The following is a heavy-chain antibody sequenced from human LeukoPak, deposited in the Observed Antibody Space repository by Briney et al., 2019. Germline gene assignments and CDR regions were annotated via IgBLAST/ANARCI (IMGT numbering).Heavy chain of an antibody. J-gene: IGHJ4*02. CDR2: INSDGSST. Sequence: KSGGSLRLSCAASGFTFSNYWMHWVRQAPGKGLVWVSRINSDGSSTNYADSVKGRFTISRDNAKNTLYLQMNSLRAEDTAVYYCAGFDGYSSGWTRYWGQGTLVTVSS. CDR3: AGFDGYSSGWTRY. CDR1: GFTFSNYW. D-gene: IGHD6-19*01. V-gene: IGHV3-74*01.